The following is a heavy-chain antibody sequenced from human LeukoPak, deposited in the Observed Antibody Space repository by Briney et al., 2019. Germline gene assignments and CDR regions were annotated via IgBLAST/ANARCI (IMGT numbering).Heavy chain of an antibody. D-gene: IGHD5-18*01. V-gene: IGHV3-9*01. Sequence: GGSLRLSCVASGFKFDDYAMHWVRQAPGKGLEWVSGINWNNGGVGYADSVKGRFIISRDNAKNFLYLQMNSLRVEDTALYYCARAKGGYTYYFDPWGQGALVTVSS. CDR3: ARAKGGYTYYFDP. CDR2: INWNNGGV. J-gene: IGHJ4*02. CDR1: GFKFDDYA.